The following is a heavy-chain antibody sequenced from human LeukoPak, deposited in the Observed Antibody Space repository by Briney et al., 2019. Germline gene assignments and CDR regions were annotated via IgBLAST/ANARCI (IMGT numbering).Heavy chain of an antibody. CDR2: IYYSGST. V-gene: IGHV4-39*01. CDR3: VRHFHGSGYVVDL. Sequence: PSETLSLTCPVSGGSISSSSYYWGWIRQPPGRGLEWFGRIYYSGSTHYNPSLKSRVTISVDTTKNQFSLKLTSVTAADTAVYFCVRHFHGSGYVVDLWGQRTLVAVSS. CDR1: GGSISSSSYY. J-gene: IGHJ5*02. D-gene: IGHD6-13*01.